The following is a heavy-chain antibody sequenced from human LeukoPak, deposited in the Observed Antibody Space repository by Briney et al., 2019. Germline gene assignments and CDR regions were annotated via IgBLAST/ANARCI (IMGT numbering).Heavy chain of an antibody. V-gene: IGHV1-69*06. Sequence: ASVKVSCKASGGTFSSYAISWVRQAPGQGLEWMGGIIPIFGTANYAQKFQGRVTITADKSTSTAYMELSSLRSEDTAVYYCARDGFGMVRGALDYWGQGTLVTVSS. CDR1: GGTFSSYA. D-gene: IGHD3-10*01. CDR3: ARDGFGMVRGALDY. J-gene: IGHJ4*02. CDR2: IIPIFGTA.